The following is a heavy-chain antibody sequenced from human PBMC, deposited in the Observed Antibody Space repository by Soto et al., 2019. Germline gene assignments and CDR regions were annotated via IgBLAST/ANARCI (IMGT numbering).Heavy chain of an antibody. CDR1: GFTFSSYG. D-gene: IGHD3-22*01. CDR2: IWYDGSNK. Sequence: QVQLVESGGGVVQPGRSLRLSCAASGFTFSSYGMHWVRQAPGKGLEWVAVIWYDGSNKYYADSVKGRFTISRDNSKNTLYLQMNSLRAEDTAVYYSATSSGYYIQRFDYWGQGTLVTVSS. CDR3: ATSSGYYIQRFDY. J-gene: IGHJ4*02. V-gene: IGHV3-33*01.